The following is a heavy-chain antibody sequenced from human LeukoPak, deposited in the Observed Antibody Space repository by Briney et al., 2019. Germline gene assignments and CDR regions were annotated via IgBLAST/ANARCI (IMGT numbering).Heavy chain of an antibody. J-gene: IGHJ4*02. CDR2: IYHSGST. CDR3: AGGSDPLPSLYYFDY. V-gene: IGHV4-38-2*02. D-gene: IGHD3-16*02. CDR1: GYSISSGYY. Sequence: SETLSLTCTVSGYSISSGYYWGWIRQPPGKGLEWIGSIYHSGSTYYNPSLKSRVTISVDTSKNQFSLKLSSVTAADTAVYYCAGGSDPLPSLYYFDYWGQGTLVTVSS.